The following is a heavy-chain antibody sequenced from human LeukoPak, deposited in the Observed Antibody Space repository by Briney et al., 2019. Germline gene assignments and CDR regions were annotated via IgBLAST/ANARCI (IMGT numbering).Heavy chain of an antibody. D-gene: IGHD5-12*01. V-gene: IGHV1-18*01. CDR2: ISAYNGNT. J-gene: IGHJ4*02. Sequence: ASVKVSCKASGGTFSSYAISWVRQAPGQGLEWMGWISAYNGNTNYAQKLQGRVTMTTDTSTSTAYMELRSLRSDDTAVYYCARELLSYDSQGYWGQGTLVTVSS. CDR1: GGTFSSYA. CDR3: ARELLSYDSQGY.